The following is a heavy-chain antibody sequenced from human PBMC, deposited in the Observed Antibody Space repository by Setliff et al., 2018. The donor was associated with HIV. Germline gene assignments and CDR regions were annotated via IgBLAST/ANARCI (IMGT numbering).Heavy chain of an antibody. CDR3: ARGRKAVGDWFDP. J-gene: IGHJ5*02. D-gene: IGHD1-26*01. V-gene: IGHV4-4*07. Sequence: LSLTCTVSGGSINYYYWNWIRQPAGKGLEWLGRIHSNGNTNFNPSLKSRISMSVDMSKNQVSMKLTSVTAADTALYYCARGRKAVGDWFDPWGQGIQVTVSS. CDR2: IHSNGNT. CDR1: GGSINYYY.